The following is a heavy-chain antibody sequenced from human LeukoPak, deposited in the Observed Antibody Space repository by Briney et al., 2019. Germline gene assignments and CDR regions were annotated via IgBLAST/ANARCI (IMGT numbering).Heavy chain of an antibody. CDR1: GFTFDDYG. V-gene: IGHV3-23*01. Sequence: GGSLRLSCAASGFTFDDYGMSWVRQAPGQGLEWVSAISANSGNTYYADSVRGRFTISRDNSKNTLYLQMNSLRAEDTAVYYCARDFRAGTYYYYYYMDVWGKGTTVTVSS. CDR2: ISANSGNT. D-gene: IGHD1-1*01. CDR3: ARDFRAGTYYYYYYMDV. J-gene: IGHJ6*03.